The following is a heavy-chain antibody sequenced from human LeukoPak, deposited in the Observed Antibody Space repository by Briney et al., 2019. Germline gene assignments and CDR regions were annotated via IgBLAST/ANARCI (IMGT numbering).Heavy chain of an antibody. CDR1: GGSISTSNYY. CDR3: ARTVDWFDP. J-gene: IGHJ5*02. D-gene: IGHD4-11*01. CDR2: IFYSGST. Sequence: PSETLSLTCTVSGGSISTSNYYWGWIRQPPGKGLEWIGNIFYSGSTYYSPSLKSRVTISLDTSRNQFSLKLSSVTAADTAVYYCARTVDWFDPWGQGTLVTVSS. V-gene: IGHV4-39*07.